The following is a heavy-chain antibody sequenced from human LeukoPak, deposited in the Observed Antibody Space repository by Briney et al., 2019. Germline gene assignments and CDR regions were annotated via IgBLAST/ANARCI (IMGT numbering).Heavy chain of an antibody. CDR2: IGTGSSYI. D-gene: IGHD3-3*01. Sequence: GGSLRLSCAASGFIFSTYSMNWVRQAPGKGLEWVSSIGTGSSYIYYGDSVKGRFTISRDNAKNSLYLQMNSLRAEDTAVYYCARGGVWQAFWSGNSDYWGQEPWSPSPQ. CDR1: GFIFSTYS. CDR3: ARGGVWQAFWSGNSDY. V-gene: IGHV3-21*01. J-gene: IGHJ4*01.